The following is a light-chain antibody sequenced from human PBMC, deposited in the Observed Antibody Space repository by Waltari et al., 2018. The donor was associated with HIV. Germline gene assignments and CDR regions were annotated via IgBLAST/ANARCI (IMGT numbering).Light chain of an antibody. CDR3: QQYNNWPPT. V-gene: IGKV3D-15*01. Sequence: TLSLSPGERATLSCRASQSVSSYLAWYQQKPGQAPRLLIYDASNMATGIPARFSGSGSGTDFTLTISSLQSEDFAVYYCQQYNNWPPTFGQGTKVEIK. J-gene: IGKJ1*01. CDR1: QSVSSY. CDR2: DAS.